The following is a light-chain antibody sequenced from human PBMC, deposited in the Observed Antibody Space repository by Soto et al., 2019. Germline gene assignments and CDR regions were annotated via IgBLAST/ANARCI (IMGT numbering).Light chain of an antibody. V-gene: IGKV1-33*01. J-gene: IGKJ4*01. CDR2: AAP. CDR1: LPISNY. CDR3: QQYDNLPLT. Sequence: DIQMTQSPSSLSASVGERVTITCRASLPISNYLAWYQQKPGKAPKLLIHAAPTLEAGVPSRFSGSGSGTDFTFTISGLQPEDVATYYCQQYDNLPLTFGGGTKVDIK.